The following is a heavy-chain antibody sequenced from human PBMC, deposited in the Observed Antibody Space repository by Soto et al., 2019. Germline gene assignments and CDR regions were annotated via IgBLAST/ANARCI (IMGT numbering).Heavy chain of an antibody. CDR2: IYYSGST. D-gene: IGHD4-17*01. CDR1: GGSISSGGYY. V-gene: IGHV4-31*03. Sequence: QVQLQESGPGLVKPSQTLSLTCTVSGGSISSGGYYWSWIRQHPGKGLEWIGYIYYSGSTYYNPSLKRRVTISVDTSKNQFSLKLSSVNAADTAVYYCARDLTDYGDMSYYYYGMDVWGQGTTVTVSS. CDR3: ARDLTDYGDMSYYYYGMDV. J-gene: IGHJ6*02.